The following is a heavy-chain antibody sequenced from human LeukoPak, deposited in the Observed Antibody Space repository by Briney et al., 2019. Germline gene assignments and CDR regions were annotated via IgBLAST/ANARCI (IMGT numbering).Heavy chain of an antibody. CDR3: ARERLLWFGETGAFDI. CDR1: GFTFSSYG. V-gene: IGHV3-30*03. Sequence: GGSLRLSCAASGFTFSSYGMHWVRQAPGKGLEWVAVISYDGSNKYYADSVKGRFTISRDNSKNTLYLQMNSLRAEDTAVYYCARERLLWFGETGAFDIWGQGTMVTVSS. J-gene: IGHJ3*02. CDR2: ISYDGSNK. D-gene: IGHD3-10*01.